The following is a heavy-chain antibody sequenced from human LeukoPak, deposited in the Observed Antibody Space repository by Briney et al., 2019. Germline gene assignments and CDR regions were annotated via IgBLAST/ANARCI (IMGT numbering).Heavy chain of an antibody. D-gene: IGHD4-17*01. J-gene: IGHJ4*02. V-gene: IGHV3-23*01. CDR1: GFTFSSYA. CDR2: ISGSGGRI. CDR3: TTDPLPAVVDYGDYCGGY. Sequence: GGSLRLSCAASGFTFSSYAMSWVRQAPGKGLEWVSAISGSGGRIYYGASVKGRFTISRDNSKNTLNLQMNSLRAEDTAVYYCTTDPLPAVVDYGDYCGGYWGQGTLVTVSS.